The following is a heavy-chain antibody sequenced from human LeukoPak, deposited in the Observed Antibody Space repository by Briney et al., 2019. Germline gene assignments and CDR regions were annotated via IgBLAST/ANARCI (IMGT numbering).Heavy chain of an antibody. Sequence: GGSLRLSCAASGFTVSSDYMSWVRQAPGKGLEWVSVIYSGGTTHYADSVKGRFTISRDNSKNTLYLQMNSLRAEDTAVYYCARDSGLWIGEFTDWGQGTLVTVSS. CDR3: ARDSGLWIGEFTD. J-gene: IGHJ4*02. D-gene: IGHD3-10*01. CDR1: GFTVSSDY. V-gene: IGHV3-66*01. CDR2: IYSGGTT.